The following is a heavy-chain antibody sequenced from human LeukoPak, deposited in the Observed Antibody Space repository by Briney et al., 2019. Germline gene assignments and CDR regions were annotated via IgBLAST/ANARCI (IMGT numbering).Heavy chain of an antibody. CDR3: ARGSSYTYYYDSSGYYFPGPIDY. CDR1: GGSISSGGYS. CDR2: IYHSGST. D-gene: IGHD3-22*01. V-gene: IGHV4-30-2*01. Sequence: SETLSLTCAVSGGSISSGGYSWSWIRQPPGKGLEWFGYIYHSGSTYYNPSLKSRVTISVDRSKNQFSLKLSSVTAADTAVYYRARGSSYTYYYDSSGYYFPGPIDYWGQGTLVTVSS. J-gene: IGHJ4*02.